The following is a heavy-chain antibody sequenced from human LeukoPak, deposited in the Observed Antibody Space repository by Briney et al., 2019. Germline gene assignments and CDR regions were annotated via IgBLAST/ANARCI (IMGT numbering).Heavy chain of an antibody. J-gene: IGHJ4*02. CDR3: ARETGYCSSTSYCPFDY. CDR2: ISVYNGNT. CDR1: RYTFTSYG. V-gene: IGHV1-18*01. D-gene: IGHD2-2*03. Sequence: ASVKVSCKASRYTFTSYGISWVRQAPGQGLEWMGWISVYNGNTNYAQKLQGRVTMTTDTSTSTAYMELRSLRSDDTAVYYCARETGYCSSTSYCPFDYWGQGTLVTVSS.